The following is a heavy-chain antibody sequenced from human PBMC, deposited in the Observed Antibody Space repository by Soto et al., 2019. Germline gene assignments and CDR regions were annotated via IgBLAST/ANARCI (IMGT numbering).Heavy chain of an antibody. J-gene: IGHJ5*02. D-gene: IGHD3-9*01. CDR3: VKVSTFYDILTGYYSTNFFDP. CDR1: GFTFSDYS. CDR2: ISSDGDIT. V-gene: IGHV3-64D*06. Sequence: GGSLRLSCSASGFTFSDYSMHWVRQAPGKGLQYVSTISSDGDITYYADSVKGRFTISRDNSKNTLYLQMNSLRPEDTAVYYCVKVSTFYDILTGYYSTNFFDPWGQGTLVTVSS.